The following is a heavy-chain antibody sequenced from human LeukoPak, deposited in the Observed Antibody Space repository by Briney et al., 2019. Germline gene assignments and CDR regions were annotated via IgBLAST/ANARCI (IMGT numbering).Heavy chain of an antibody. Sequence: GGSLRLSCAASGFTFSDYYMSWIRQSPGKELECVSYISSSSSYTNYADSVKGRFTISRDNAKNSLYLQMNSLRAEDTAVYYCARGLSVPAQEFYDSSGYAFDIWGQGTMVTVSS. V-gene: IGHV3-11*05. D-gene: IGHD3-22*01. CDR2: ISSSSSYT. J-gene: IGHJ3*02. CDR1: GFTFSDYY. CDR3: ARGLSVPAQEFYDSSGYAFDI.